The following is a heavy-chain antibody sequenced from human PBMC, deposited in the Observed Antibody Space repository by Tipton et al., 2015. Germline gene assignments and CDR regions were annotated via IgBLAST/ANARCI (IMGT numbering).Heavy chain of an antibody. CDR1: GFTFTSYY. CDR2: INPSVGST. Sequence: QSGAEVKKPGSSVKVSCKASGFTFTSYYMHWVRQAPGQGPEWMGIINPSVGSTNYAQNFQGRVTMTRDTSTSTVYMELSSLRSEDTAVYYCARGGALSIYYFYAGMDVWGQGTTVTVSS. J-gene: IGHJ6*02. V-gene: IGHV1-46*01. D-gene: IGHD2/OR15-2a*01. CDR3: ARGGALSIYYFYAGMDV.